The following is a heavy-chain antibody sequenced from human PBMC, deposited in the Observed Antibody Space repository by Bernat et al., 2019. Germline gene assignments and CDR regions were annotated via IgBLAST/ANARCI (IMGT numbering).Heavy chain of an antibody. J-gene: IGHJ3*02. V-gene: IGHV3-7*04. D-gene: IGHD5-24*01. Sequence: VQLVESGGGVVQPGGSLRLSCAASGFTFSSYWMSWVRQAPGKGLEWVANIKQDGSEKYYVDSVKGRFTISRDNAKNSLYLQMNSLRAEDTAVYYCARRWLTIASFAFDIWGQGTMVTVSS. CDR2: IKQDGSEK. CDR3: ARRWLTIASFAFDI. CDR1: GFTFSSYW.